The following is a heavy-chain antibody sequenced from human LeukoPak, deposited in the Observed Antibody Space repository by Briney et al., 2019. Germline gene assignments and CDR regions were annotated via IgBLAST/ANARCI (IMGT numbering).Heavy chain of an antibody. CDR3: ASIRYGDPSFDY. V-gene: IGHV4-59*01. D-gene: IGHD4-17*01. CDR1: GGSISSYY. CDR2: IYYSGST. J-gene: IGHJ4*02. Sequence: SETLSLTCTVSGGSISSYYWSWIRQPPGKGLEWIGYIYYSGSTNYDPSLKSRVTISVDTSKNQFSLKLSSVTAADTAVYYCASIRYGDPSFDYWGQGTLVTVSS.